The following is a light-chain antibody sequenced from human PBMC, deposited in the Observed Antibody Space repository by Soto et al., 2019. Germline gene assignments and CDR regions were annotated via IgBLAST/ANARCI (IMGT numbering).Light chain of an antibody. V-gene: IGKV1-12*01. J-gene: IGKJ3*01. CDR3: QQGNGFLRT. Sequence: DIQMTQSPSSLSASVGDRVTITCRAMQGFSSWLAWYQQKPGKAPKFLIYAASSLQSGVPSMFSGSGSGTDFSLSYSSLQREDFATFYCQQGNGFLRTCGPGTKVEIK. CDR2: AAS. CDR1: QGFSSW.